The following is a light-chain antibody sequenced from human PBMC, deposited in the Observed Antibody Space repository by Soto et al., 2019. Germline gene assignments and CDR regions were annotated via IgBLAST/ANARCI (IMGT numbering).Light chain of an antibody. Sequence: DIEMTQSPSSLSASVGDRVTITCRASQSISSYLNWYQQNSGKAPKLLLYGASSMESGVPSRFSGSGSGTDFTLTISSLQPEDFATYYCQQSYSTPHTFGEGTKVEIK. V-gene: IGKV1-39*01. CDR3: QQSYSTPHT. CDR2: GAS. J-gene: IGKJ4*01. CDR1: QSISSY.